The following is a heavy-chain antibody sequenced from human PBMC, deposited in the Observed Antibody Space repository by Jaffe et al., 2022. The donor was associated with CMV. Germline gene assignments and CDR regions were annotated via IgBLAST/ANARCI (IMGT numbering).Heavy chain of an antibody. V-gene: IGHV4-34*01. J-gene: IGHJ6*02. Sequence: QVQLQQWGAGLLKPSETLSLTCAVYGGSFSGYYWSWIRQPPGKGLEWIGEINHSGSTNYNPSLKSRVTISVDTSKNQFSLKLSSVTAADTAVYYCARYGHDSSWYHYYGMDVWGQGTTVTVSS. CDR3: ARYGHDSSWYHYYGMDV. D-gene: IGHD6-13*01. CDR2: INHSGST. CDR1: GGSFSGYY.